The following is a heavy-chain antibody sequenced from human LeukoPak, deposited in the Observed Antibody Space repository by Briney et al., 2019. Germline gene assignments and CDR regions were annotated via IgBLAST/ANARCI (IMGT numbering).Heavy chain of an antibody. CDR1: GFTISNAW. CDR2: IKSKTDGGTT. CDR3: TTWAARYD. J-gene: IGHJ4*02. D-gene: IGHD6-6*01. Sequence: GGSLRLSCAASGFTISNAWMSWVRQAPGKGLEWVGRIKSKTDGGTTDYAAPVKGRFIISRDDSKNTLFLQMDSLKIEDTAVYYCTTWAARYDWGQGTLVTVSS. V-gene: IGHV3-15*01.